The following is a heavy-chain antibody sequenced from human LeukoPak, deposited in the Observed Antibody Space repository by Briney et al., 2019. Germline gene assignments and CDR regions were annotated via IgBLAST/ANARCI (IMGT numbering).Heavy chain of an antibody. Sequence: ASVKVSCKASGYTFTGYYLHWVRQAPGQGLEWMGWINPNSGGTNYARRFQGRVTMTRDTSISTAYMELTRLRSDDTAVFYCARAGYSSIWHYFDYWGQGTLVTVSS. D-gene: IGHD6-13*01. CDR1: GYTFTGYY. V-gene: IGHV1-2*02. CDR2: INPNSGGT. CDR3: ARAGYSSIWHYFDY. J-gene: IGHJ4*02.